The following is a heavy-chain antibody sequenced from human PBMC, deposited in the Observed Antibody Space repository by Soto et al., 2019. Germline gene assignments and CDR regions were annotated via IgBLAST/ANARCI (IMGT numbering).Heavy chain of an antibody. V-gene: IGHV1-46*01. J-gene: IGHJ6*02. D-gene: IGHD4-17*01. CDR1: GYTFTSYY. CDR3: ASGTGYGGYPIYGKVV. Sequence: ASVKVSCKASGYTFTSYYMHWVRQAPGQGLEWMGIINPSGGNTSYAQKFQGRVTMTRDTSTSTVYMELSSLRSEDTAVYYCASGTGYGGYPIYGKVVWDQGTTVTVSS. CDR2: INPSGGNT.